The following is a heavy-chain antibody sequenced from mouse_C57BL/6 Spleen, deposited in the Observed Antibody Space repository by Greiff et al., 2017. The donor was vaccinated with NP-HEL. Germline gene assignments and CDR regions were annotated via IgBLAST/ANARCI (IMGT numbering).Heavy chain of an antibody. CDR1: GFTFSDYG. V-gene: IGHV5-17*01. Sequence: DVMLVESGGGLVKPGGSLKLSCAASGFTFSDYGMHWVRQAPEKGLEWVAYISSGSSTIYYAVTVKGRFTISRDNAKNTLFLQMTSLRSEDTAMYYCARGYYFDYWGQGTTLTVSS. J-gene: IGHJ2*01. CDR2: ISSGSSTI. CDR3: ARGYYFDY.